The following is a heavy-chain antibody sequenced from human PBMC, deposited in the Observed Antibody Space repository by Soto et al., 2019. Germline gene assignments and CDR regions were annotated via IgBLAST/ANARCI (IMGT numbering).Heavy chain of an antibody. J-gene: IGHJ5*02. D-gene: IGHD1-26*01. V-gene: IGHV3-53*01. CDR3: ARHRHPRGTVGATSPLDP. CDR1: GFSVSSNY. CDR2: HYSGGST. Sequence: GGSLRLSCAISGFSVSSNYLSWVRQAPAKGLEWVSVHYSGGSTYYADSVQGRFTITRDKSNNTLYLKMRRVRAEDTAVYFCARHRHPRGTVGATSPLDPWGQGTQVTVSS.